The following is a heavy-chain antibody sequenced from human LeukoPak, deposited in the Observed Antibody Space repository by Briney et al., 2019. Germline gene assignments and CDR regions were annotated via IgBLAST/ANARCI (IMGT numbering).Heavy chain of an antibody. CDR1: GFSFSSYG. J-gene: IGHJ4*02. CDR3: ARVLDTAMVGGFDY. Sequence: GGSLRLSCAASGFSFSSYGMHWVRQAPGKGLEWVAFIRYDGSNKYYADSGKGRFTISRDNSKNTLYLQMNSLRAEDTAVYYCARVLDTAMVGGFDYWGQGTLVTVSS. V-gene: IGHV3-30*02. D-gene: IGHD5-18*01. CDR2: IRYDGSNK.